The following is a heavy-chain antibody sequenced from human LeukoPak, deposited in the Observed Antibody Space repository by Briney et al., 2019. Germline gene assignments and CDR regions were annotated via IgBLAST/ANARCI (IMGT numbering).Heavy chain of an antibody. J-gene: IGHJ5*01. CDR2: INPSGGST. D-gene: IGHD3/OR15-3a*01. CDR3: ARPRWTDKGWFDP. CDR1: GYTLTSYY. Sequence: ASVKVSCKASGYTLTSYYMHWVGQAPGQGLEWMGIINPSGGSTSYAQKFQGRVTMTRDMSTSTVYMELSSLRSEDTAVYYCARPRWTDKGWFDPWGQGTLVTVSS. V-gene: IGHV1-46*01.